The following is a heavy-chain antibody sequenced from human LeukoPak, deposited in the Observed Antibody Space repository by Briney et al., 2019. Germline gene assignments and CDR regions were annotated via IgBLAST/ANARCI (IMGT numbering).Heavy chain of an antibody. V-gene: IGHV3-74*01. D-gene: IGHD6-19*01. Sequence: GGSLRLSCTASGFTFSNYWMHWVRQAPGKGLVWVSRINTDGSSTNYADSVKGRFTISRDNAKNTLYLQMNSLRAEDTAVYYCAGGGSGWYSEYWGQGTLVTVSS. CDR2: INTDGSST. J-gene: IGHJ4*02. CDR1: GFTFSNYW. CDR3: AGGGSGWYSEY.